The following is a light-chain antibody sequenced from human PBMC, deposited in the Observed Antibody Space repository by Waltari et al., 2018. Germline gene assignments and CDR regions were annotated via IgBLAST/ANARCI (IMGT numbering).Light chain of an antibody. CDR1: SPNIRPGYY. CDR2: GNN. J-gene: IGLJ3*02. Sequence: QSVLTQTPSVSGAPGQRVIIPCTGSSPNIRPGYYVQWYQQLPGTAPKLLISGNNNRPSGVPDRFFGSKSGTSASLAITGLQAEDEADYYCQSYDSSLSHWVFGGGTKLTVL. CDR3: QSYDSSLSHWV. V-gene: IGLV1-40*01.